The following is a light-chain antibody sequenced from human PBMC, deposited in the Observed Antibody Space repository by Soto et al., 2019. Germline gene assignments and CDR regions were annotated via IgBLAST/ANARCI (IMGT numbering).Light chain of an antibody. J-gene: IGLJ1*01. V-gene: IGLV2-14*01. Sequence: QSALTQPASVSGSPGQSITISCTGTSSDVGGYNYVSWYQQHPGKAPKVMIYDVSNRPSGVSNRFSGSKSGNTAPLTISGLHAEDEDDYYSSSYTSSTTLVFGSGTKLTVL. CDR1: SSDVGGYNY. CDR2: DVS. CDR3: SSYTSSTTLV.